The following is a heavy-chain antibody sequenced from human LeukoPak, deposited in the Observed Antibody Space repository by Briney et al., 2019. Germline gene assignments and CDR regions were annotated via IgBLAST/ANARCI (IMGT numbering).Heavy chain of an antibody. CDR2: IYYSGST. CDR1: GGSISSYY. J-gene: IGHJ3*02. V-gene: IGHV4-59*12. D-gene: IGHD6-13*01. Sequence: SETLSLTCTVSGGSISSYYWSWIRQPPGKGLEWIGYIYYSGSTNYNPSLKSRVTIPVDTSKNQFSLKLSSVTAADTAVYYCASPAAGTEVGAFDIWGQGTMVTVSS. CDR3: ASPAAGTEVGAFDI.